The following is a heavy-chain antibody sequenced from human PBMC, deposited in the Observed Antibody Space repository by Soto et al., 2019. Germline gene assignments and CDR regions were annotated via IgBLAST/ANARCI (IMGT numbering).Heavy chain of an antibody. J-gene: IGHJ5*02. CDR2: INAGNGNT. CDR3: ARSHPEWFGELLSP. Sequence: GXSVKVSCKASGYTFTSYAMHWVRQAPGQRLEWMGWINAGNGNTKYSQKFQGRVTITRDTSASTAYMELSSLRSEDTAVYYCARSHPEWFGELLSPWGQGTLVTVSS. D-gene: IGHD3-10*01. CDR1: GYTFTSYA. V-gene: IGHV1-3*01.